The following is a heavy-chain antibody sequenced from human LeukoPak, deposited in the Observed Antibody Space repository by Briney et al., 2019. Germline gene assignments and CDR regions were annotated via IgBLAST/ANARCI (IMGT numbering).Heavy chain of an antibody. Sequence: GGSLRLSCAASGFTFSSYGMHWVRQAPGKGLEWVAVIWYDGTNKYYADSVKGRFTISRDNSKNTLFLQMNSLRAEDTAVYYCARDGTVGRRVFNFDYWGQGTLVTVSS. V-gene: IGHV3-33*01. J-gene: IGHJ4*02. CDR3: ARDGTVGRRVFNFDY. CDR1: GFTFSSYG. D-gene: IGHD3/OR15-3a*01. CDR2: IWYDGTNK.